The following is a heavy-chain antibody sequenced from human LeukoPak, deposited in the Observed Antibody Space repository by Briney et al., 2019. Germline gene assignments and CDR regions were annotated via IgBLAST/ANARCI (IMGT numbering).Heavy chain of an antibody. D-gene: IGHD1-26*01. CDR1: GSTFTRYY. Sequence: ASVKVSCKASGSTFTRYYFHWLGLAPGQGLEWMGWITLNSGYRKYAQKFEARVTITSDTAITTAYIVLNRLKFDDPAKYYGSWEGEVGLNGGGEGTLVTV. CDR3: SWEGEVGLNG. CDR2: ITLNSGYR. J-gene: IGHJ4*02. V-gene: IGHV1-2*02.